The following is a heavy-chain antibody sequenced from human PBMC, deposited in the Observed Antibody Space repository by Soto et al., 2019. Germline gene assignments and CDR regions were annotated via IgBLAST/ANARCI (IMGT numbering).Heavy chain of an antibody. Sequence: SETLSLTCTVSGGSISSYYWSWIRQPPGKGLEWIGYIYYSGSTNYNPSLKSRVTISVDTSKNQFSLKLSSVTAADTAVYYCASTRTAIDNWFDPGGQGTLVTVSS. J-gene: IGHJ5*02. D-gene: IGHD5-18*01. V-gene: IGHV4-59*01. CDR2: IYYSGST. CDR1: GGSISSYY. CDR3: ASTRTAIDNWFDP.